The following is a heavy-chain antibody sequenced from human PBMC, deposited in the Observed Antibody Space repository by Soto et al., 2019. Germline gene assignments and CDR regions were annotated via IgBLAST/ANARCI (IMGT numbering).Heavy chain of an antibody. CDR1: GGSISSYY. D-gene: IGHD6-13*01. J-gene: IGHJ5*02. Sequence: QVQLQESGPGLVKPSETLSLTCTVSGGSISSYYWSWIRQPPGKGLEWIGYIYYSGSTNYNPSLKSRVTISVDTSKNQFSLKLSSVTAAYTAVYYCARAGIAAAGTAGWFDPWGQGTLVTVSS. CDR3: ARAGIAAAGTAGWFDP. CDR2: IYYSGST. V-gene: IGHV4-59*01.